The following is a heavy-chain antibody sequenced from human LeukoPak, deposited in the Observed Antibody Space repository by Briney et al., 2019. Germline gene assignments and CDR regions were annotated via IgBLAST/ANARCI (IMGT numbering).Heavy chain of an antibody. V-gene: IGHV4-34*01. CDR1: GGSFSGYY. J-gene: IGHJ4*02. D-gene: IGHD5-18*01. CDR3: AIRGYSYGPFVY. CDR2: INHSGST. Sequence: LKPSETLSLTCAVYGGSFSGYYWSWIRQPPGKGLEWIGEINHSGSTNYNPSLKSRVTISVDTSKDQFSLKLSSVTAADTAVYYCAIRGYSYGPFVYWGQGTLVTGSS.